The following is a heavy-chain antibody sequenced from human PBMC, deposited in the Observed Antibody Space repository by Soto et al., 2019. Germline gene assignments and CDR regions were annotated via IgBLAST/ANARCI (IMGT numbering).Heavy chain of an antibody. V-gene: IGHV3-74*01. CDR2: INSDGSST. J-gene: IGHJ6*02. CDR1: GFTFSSYW. D-gene: IGHD3-10*01. Sequence: EVQLVESGGGLVQPGGSLRLSCAASGFTFSSYWMHWVHQAPGKGLVWVSRINSDGSSTSYADSVKGRFTISRDNAKNTLYLQMNSLRAEDTAVYYCARVSTMVRGVHGMDVWGQGTTVTVSS. CDR3: ARVSTMVRGVHGMDV.